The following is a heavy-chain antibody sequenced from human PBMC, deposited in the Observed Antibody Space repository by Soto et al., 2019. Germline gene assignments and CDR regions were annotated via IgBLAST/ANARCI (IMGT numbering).Heavy chain of an antibody. V-gene: IGHV3-30-3*01. J-gene: IGHJ4*02. CDR1: DFSFSSYA. CDR2: ISFDGNII. Sequence: GSLRLSCAASDFSFSSYAMHWIRQAPGKGLEWLAVISFDGNIIQYADSVKGRFIISRDNSKNTLYLQMNSLRGDDTAVYYCARTFDTITYYFDYWGQGTLVTVSS. CDR3: ARTFDTITYYFDY. D-gene: IGHD3-9*01.